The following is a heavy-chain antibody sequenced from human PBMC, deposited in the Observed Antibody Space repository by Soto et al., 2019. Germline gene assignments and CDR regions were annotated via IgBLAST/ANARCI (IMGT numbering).Heavy chain of an antibody. CDR2: ISAYNGNT. Sequence: QVQLVQSGAEVKKPGASVKVSCTASGYTFTSYGISWVRQAPGQGLEWMGWISAYNGNTNYAQKLQGRVTMTTDTSTSTAYMELRSLRSDDTAVYYCARQGPDIVVVVAATDYGMDVWGQGTTVTVSS. CDR3: ARQGPDIVVVVAATDYGMDV. D-gene: IGHD2-15*01. CDR1: GYTFTSYG. V-gene: IGHV1-18*01. J-gene: IGHJ6*02.